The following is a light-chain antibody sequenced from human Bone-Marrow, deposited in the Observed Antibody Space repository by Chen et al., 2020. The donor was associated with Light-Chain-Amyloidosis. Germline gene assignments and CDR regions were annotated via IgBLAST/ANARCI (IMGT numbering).Light chain of an antibody. J-gene: IGLJ2*01. V-gene: IGLV6-57*02. CDR3: QSYDSRNQGVV. CDR2: EDN. CDR1: SGRIASNY. Sequence: NFMLTQPHSVSESPGKTVTISCTGSSGRIASNYVQWYQQRPGSAPTTVIFEDNHRPSGVPARFSGSIDSSSNSASLTISGLKTEDEADYYCQSYDSRNQGVVFGGGTKLTVL.